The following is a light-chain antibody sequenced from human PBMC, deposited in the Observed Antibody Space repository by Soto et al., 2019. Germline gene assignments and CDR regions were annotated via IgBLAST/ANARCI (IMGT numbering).Light chain of an antibody. V-gene: IGKV3-20*01. CDR3: QQYGSSPKT. Sequence: IVLTQSPGTLSLSPGERATLSCRASQSVSSSYLAWYQQKPGQAPRLLIYGASSRATGIPDGFSGSGSGTDFALIISRLEPEDFAVYYCQQYGSSPKTFGQGTKLEIK. CDR2: GAS. J-gene: IGKJ2*01. CDR1: QSVSSSY.